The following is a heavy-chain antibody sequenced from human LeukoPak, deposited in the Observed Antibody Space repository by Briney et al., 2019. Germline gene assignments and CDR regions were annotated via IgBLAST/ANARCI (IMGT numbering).Heavy chain of an antibody. CDR3: ARDPADSGANSWAFDY. D-gene: IGHD4-23*01. Sequence: SETLSLTCTVSGGSITNYYWSWLRQPPGKGLEWIGYIYYSGSTNYNPSLESRVTISVDTSKNQFSLKLSSVTAADTAVYYCARDPADSGANSWAFDYWGQGILVTVSS. J-gene: IGHJ4*02. CDR1: GGSITNYY. V-gene: IGHV4-59*01. CDR2: IYYSGST.